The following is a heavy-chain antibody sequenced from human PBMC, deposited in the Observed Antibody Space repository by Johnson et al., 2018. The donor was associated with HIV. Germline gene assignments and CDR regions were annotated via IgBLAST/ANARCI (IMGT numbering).Heavy chain of an antibody. J-gene: IGHJ3*02. CDR1: GFTFSSYW. CDR3: AKDHRSGLRRHRVAYDAFDI. CDR2: IKQDGSEK. D-gene: IGHD4-17*01. Sequence: VQLVESGGGLVKPGGSLRLSCAASGFTFSSYWMSWVRQAPGKGLEWVANIKQDGSEKYYADSVKGRFTVSRDSAKNSLYVQMSSLRAADTAVYYCAKDHRSGLRRHRVAYDAFDIWGRGTMVTVSS. V-gene: IGHV3-7*01.